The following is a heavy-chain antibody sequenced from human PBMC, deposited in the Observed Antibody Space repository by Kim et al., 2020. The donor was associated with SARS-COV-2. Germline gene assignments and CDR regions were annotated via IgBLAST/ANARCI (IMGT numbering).Heavy chain of an antibody. J-gene: IGHJ6*02. CDR1: GGSISSYY. V-gene: IGHV4-59*01. Sequence: SETLSLTCTVSGGSISSYYWSWIRQPPGKGLEWIGYIYYSGSTNYNPSLKSRVTISVDTCKNQFSLKLSSVTAADTAVYYCARSGGATEWDRTDYYGMDVWGQGTTVTVSS. D-gene: IGHD1-26*01. CDR2: IYYSGST. CDR3: ARSGGATEWDRTDYYGMDV.